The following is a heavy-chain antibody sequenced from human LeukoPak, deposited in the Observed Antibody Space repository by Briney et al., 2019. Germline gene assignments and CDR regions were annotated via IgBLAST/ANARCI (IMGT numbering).Heavy chain of an antibody. CDR1: GFTFSSYA. Sequence: GGSLRLSCAAAGFTFSSYAMSWVRQAPGMVPEWVSGISANGGSTYYADSVKGRFSISRDNSKKTMYLQMNSLRADDTAIYYCAKGPASTWYKSYFDCWGQGTLVTVSS. V-gene: IGHV3-23*01. CDR3: AKGPASTWYKSYFDC. D-gene: IGHD6-13*01. J-gene: IGHJ4*02. CDR2: ISANGGST.